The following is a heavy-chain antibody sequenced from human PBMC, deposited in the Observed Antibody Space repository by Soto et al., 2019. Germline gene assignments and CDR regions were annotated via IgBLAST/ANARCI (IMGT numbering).Heavy chain of an antibody. CDR3: AKGNRKFGLRFLEWFPYGMDV. CDR2: ISYDGSNK. V-gene: IGHV3-30*18. J-gene: IGHJ6*02. CDR1: GFTFSSYG. D-gene: IGHD3-3*01. Sequence: AGSLRLSCAASGFTFSSYGMHWVRQAPGKGLEWVAVISYDGSNKYYADSVKGRFTISRDNSKNTLYLQMNSLRAEDTAVYYCAKGNRKFGLRFLEWFPYGMDVWGQGTTVTVSS.